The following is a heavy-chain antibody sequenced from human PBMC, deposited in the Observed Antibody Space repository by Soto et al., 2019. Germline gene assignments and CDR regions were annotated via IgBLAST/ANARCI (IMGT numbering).Heavy chain of an antibody. J-gene: IGHJ6*02. CDR2: IIPIFGTA. D-gene: IGHD2-8*01. CDR3: AMWNGDCTNGVCYNYYYYGMDV. V-gene: IGHV1-69*13. CDR1: GGTFSSYA. Sequence: SVKVSCKASGGTFSSYAISWVRQAPGQGLEWMGGIIPIFGTANYAQKFQGRVTITADESTSTAYMELSSLRSEDTAVYYCAMWNGDCTNGVCYNYYYYGMDVWGQGTTVTVSS.